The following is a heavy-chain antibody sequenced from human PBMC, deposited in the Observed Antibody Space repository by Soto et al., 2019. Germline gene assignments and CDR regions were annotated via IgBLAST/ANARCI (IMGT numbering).Heavy chain of an antibody. D-gene: IGHD6-19*01. Sequence: PGGSLRLSCAASGFTFSSYAMSWVRQAPGKGLEWVSAISGSGGSTYYADSVKGRFTISRDNSKNTLYLQMNSLRAEDTAVYYCAKEAVAGYVLDYYYYYYMDVWGKGTTVTVSS. CDR3: AKEAVAGYVLDYYYYYYMDV. J-gene: IGHJ6*03. CDR2: ISGSGGST. CDR1: GFTFSSYA. V-gene: IGHV3-23*01.